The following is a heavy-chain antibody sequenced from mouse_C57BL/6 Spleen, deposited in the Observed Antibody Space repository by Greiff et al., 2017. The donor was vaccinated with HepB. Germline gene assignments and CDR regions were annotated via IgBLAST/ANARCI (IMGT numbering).Heavy chain of an antibody. CDR1: GFTFSSYA. CDR3: ARDGYQGLFAY. V-gene: IGHV5-4*01. J-gene: IGHJ3*01. CDR2: ISDGGSYT. D-gene: IGHD2-2*01. Sequence: EVQRVESGGGLVKPGGSLKLSCAASGFTFSSYAMSWVRQTPEKRLEWVATISDGGSYTYYPDNVKGRFTISRDNAKNNLYLQMSHLKSEDTAMYYCARDGYQGLFAYWGQGTLVTVSA.